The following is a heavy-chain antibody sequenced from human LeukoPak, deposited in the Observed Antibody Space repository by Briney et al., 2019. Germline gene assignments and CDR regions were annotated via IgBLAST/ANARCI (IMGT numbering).Heavy chain of an antibody. CDR2: ISGDGGST. V-gene: IGHV3-43*02. CDR1: GFTFDDYA. Sequence: GGSLRLSCAASGFTFDDYAMHWVRQAPGKGLEWVSLISGDGGSTYYTDSVKGRFTISRDNSKNSVYLQMNSLRTEDTALYYCATNPAAAAQSYYYYYYMDVWGKGTTVTVSS. CDR3: ATNPAAAAQSYYYYYYMDV. D-gene: IGHD6-13*01. J-gene: IGHJ6*03.